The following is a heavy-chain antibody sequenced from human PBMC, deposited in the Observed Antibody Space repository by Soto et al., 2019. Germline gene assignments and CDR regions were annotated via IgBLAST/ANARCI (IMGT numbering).Heavy chain of an antibody. CDR2: IGGSGGRP. Sequence: EVQLLDSGGGLVQPGGSLRLSWAASGFTLSNYAMPWVGQGPGKGLEWVSGIGGSGGRPYYADSVKGRFTTSRDNSKSTLYLQMNSLRAEDTAVYYCAKAYFVWSSEQPYYFDYWGQGTLVTVSS. CDR3: AKAYFVWSSEQPYYFDY. D-gene: IGHD3-16*01. CDR1: GFTLSNYA. J-gene: IGHJ4*02. V-gene: IGHV3-23*01.